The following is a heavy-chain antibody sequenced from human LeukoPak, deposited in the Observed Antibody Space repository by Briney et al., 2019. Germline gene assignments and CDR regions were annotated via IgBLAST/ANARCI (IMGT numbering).Heavy chain of an antibody. CDR2: ISYDGSNK. J-gene: IGHJ4*02. CDR3: AKEKLGYDSSGYYYYYFDY. V-gene: IGHV3-30*18. Sequence: GGSLRLSCAASGFTFSSYGMHWVRQAPGKGLEWVAVISYDGSNKYYADSVKGRFTISRDNSKNTRYLQMNSLRAEDTAVYYCAKEKLGYDSSGYYYYYFDYWGQGTLVTVSS. D-gene: IGHD3-22*01. CDR1: GFTFSSYG.